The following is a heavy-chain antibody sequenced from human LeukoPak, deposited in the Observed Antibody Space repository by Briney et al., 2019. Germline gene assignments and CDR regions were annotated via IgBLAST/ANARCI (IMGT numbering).Heavy chain of an antibody. D-gene: IGHD2-8*01. Sequence: GGSLRLSCAASGFTVSNKYMSWVRQTPGMGLEWVSIIYTDDSTYYADSVKGRFTISRDISRNALFLEVNNLRADDTAVYYCARGGAPNLADHWGQGTLVTVSS. J-gene: IGHJ5*02. CDR3: ARGGAPNLADH. V-gene: IGHV3-53*01. CDR1: GFTVSNKY. CDR2: IYTDDST.